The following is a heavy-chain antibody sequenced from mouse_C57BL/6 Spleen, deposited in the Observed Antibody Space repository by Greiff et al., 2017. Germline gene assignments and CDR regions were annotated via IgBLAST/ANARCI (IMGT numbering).Heavy chain of an antibody. CDR2: ISSGGSYT. D-gene: IGHD1-1*01. CDR3: ARQGGSSLWYFDV. V-gene: IGHV5-6*02. Sequence: DVMLVESGGDLVKPGGSLKLSCAASGFTFSSYGMSWVRQTPDKRLEWVATISSGGSYTYYPDSVKGRFTISRDNAKNTLYLQMSSLKSEDTAMYYCARQGGSSLWYFDVWGTGTTVTVSS. J-gene: IGHJ1*03. CDR1: GFTFSSYG.